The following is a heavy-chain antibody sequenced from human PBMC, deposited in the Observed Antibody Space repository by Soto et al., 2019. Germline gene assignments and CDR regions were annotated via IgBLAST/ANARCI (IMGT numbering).Heavy chain of an antibody. Sequence: QVQLVQSGAEVKKPGSSVKVFCKASGGTFSSYAISWVRQAPGQGLEWMGGIIPIFGTANYAQKFQGRVTITADESTSTAYMELSSLRSEDTAVYYCARAYSSGWQPAYYYFDYWGQGTLVTVSS. D-gene: IGHD6-19*01. CDR3: ARAYSSGWQPAYYYFDY. CDR1: GGTFSSYA. CDR2: IIPIFGTA. J-gene: IGHJ4*02. V-gene: IGHV1-69*01.